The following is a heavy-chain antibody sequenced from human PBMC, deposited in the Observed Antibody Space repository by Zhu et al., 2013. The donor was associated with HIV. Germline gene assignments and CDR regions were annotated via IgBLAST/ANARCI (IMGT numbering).Heavy chain of an antibody. D-gene: IGHD3-10*01. CDR2: IHYSGYT. J-gene: IGHJ3*01. Sequence: QVQLQESGPGLMKPSETLSLTCSVSGGSIYSSNDYWGWIRQPPGKGLEWIGSIHYSGYTYYSPSLKSRVTISVDTSKNQFSLKLNSVTAADTAVFYCVRTGTLDAFDFWGQGTMVAVSS. CDR1: GGSIYSSNDY. CDR3: VRTGTLDAFDF. V-gene: IGHV4-39*07.